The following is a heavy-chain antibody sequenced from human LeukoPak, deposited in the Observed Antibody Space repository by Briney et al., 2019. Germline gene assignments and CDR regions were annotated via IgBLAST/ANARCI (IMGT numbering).Heavy chain of an antibody. CDR1: GGTFSSYA. J-gene: IGHJ4*02. D-gene: IGHD3-10*01. Sequence: ASVTVSCKASGGTFSSYAISWVRQAPGQGLEWMGGIIPIFGTANYAQKFQGRVTITADESTSTAYMELSSLRGDGTAVYYCASTRGLWFGELPLWGQGTLVTVSS. CDR2: IIPIFGTA. V-gene: IGHV1-69*13. CDR3: ASTRGLWFGELPL.